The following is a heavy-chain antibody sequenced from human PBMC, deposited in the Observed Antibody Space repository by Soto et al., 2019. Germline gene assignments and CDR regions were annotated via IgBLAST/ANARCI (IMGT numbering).Heavy chain of an antibody. CDR2: INAGNGNT. J-gene: IGHJ4*02. CDR1: GDSYECCS. CDR3: ARHRLLEWLFFDY. Sequence: SWKASGDSYECCSRRLACQDPGQRLEWMGWINAGNGNTKYSQKFQGRVTITRDTSASTAYMELSSLRSEDTAVYYCARHRLLEWLFFDYWGQGTLVTVSS. D-gene: IGHD3-3*01. V-gene: IGHV1-3*01.